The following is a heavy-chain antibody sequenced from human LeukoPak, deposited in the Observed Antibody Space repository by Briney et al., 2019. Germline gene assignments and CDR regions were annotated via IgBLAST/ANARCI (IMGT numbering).Heavy chain of an antibody. V-gene: IGHV3-21*01. CDR2: ISSSSSYI. J-gene: IGHJ4*02. CDR3: ARDSPTRFAY. CDR1: GFTFSSYS. Sequence: GGSLRLSCAASGFTFSSYSMNWVRQAPGKGLEWVSSISSSSSYIYYADSVKGRFTISRDNAKNSLYLQMNSLRAEDTAVYCCARDSPTRFAYWGQRTLVTVSS. D-gene: IGHD1-26*01.